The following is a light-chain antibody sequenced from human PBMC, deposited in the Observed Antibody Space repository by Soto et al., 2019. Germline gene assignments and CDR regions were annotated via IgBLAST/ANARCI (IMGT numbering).Light chain of an antibody. J-gene: IGKJ4*01. CDR3: QQFSSSPPGVT. CDR2: GTS. Sequence: EIVLTQSPDTLSLSPGESATLSCRASRSVSRNYLAWYQQKPGQAPRLLVAGTSSRATGIPYWFSCSGSGTDFTLTISGLDPEDFAVYYCQQFSSSPPGVTFGGVTLLEMK. V-gene: IGKV3-20*01. CDR1: RSVSRNY.